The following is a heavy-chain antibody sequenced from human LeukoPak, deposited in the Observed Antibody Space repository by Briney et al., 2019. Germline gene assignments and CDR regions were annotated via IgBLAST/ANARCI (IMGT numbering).Heavy chain of an antibody. Sequence: GGSLRLSCAASGFTFSSYSMNWVRQAPGKGLEWVSSISSSSSYIYYADSVKGRFTISRDNAKNSLYLQMNSLRAEDTAVYYCARYTYYYDSSGYYHGYFDYWGQGTLVTASS. V-gene: IGHV3-21*01. CDR1: GFTFSSYS. CDR2: ISSSSSYI. J-gene: IGHJ4*02. D-gene: IGHD3-22*01. CDR3: ARYTYYYDSSGYYHGYFDY.